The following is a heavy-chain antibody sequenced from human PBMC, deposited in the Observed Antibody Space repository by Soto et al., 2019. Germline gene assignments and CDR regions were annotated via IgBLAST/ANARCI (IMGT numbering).Heavy chain of an antibody. V-gene: IGHV3-7*05. CDR1: GFTFSSYW. CDR3: ARDLLVVPAAYPNYYPYGMDV. Sequence: GGSLRLSCAASGFTFSSYWMSWVRQAPGKGLEWVANIKQDGSEKYYVDSVKGRFTISRDNAKNSLYLQMNGLRAEDTAVYYCARDLLVVPAAYPNYYPYGMDVWGQGTTVTVSS. D-gene: IGHD2-2*01. CDR2: IKQDGSEK. J-gene: IGHJ6*02.